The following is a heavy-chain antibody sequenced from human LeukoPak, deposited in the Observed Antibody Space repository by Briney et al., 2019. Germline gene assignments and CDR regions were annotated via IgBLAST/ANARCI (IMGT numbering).Heavy chain of an antibody. V-gene: IGHV1-8*01. CDR2: MNXNNANT. J-gene: IGHJ2*01. D-gene: IGHD3-22*01. CDR3: ARDYYYDTSGHRSGYFDL. Sequence: RQATGQGLEXMXXMNXNNANTGYAQKFQGRVTMTRSTSISTAYMELSSLKSEDTAVYYCARDYYYDTSGHRSGYFDLWGRGTLVTVSS.